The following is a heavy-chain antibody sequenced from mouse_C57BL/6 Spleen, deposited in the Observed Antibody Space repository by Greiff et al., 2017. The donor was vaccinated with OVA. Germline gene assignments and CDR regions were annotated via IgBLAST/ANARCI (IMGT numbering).Heavy chain of an antibody. J-gene: IGHJ2*01. CDR1: GYTFTSYW. V-gene: IGHV1-55*01. D-gene: IGHD2-1*01. Sequence: VQLQQPGAELVKPGASVKMSCKASGYTFTSYWITWVKQRPGQGLEWIGDIYPGSGSTNYNEKFKSKATLTVDTSSSTAYMQLSSLTSEDSAVYYCARAVYYGNTGYFDYWGQGTTLTVSS. CDR3: ARAVYYGNTGYFDY. CDR2: IYPGSGST.